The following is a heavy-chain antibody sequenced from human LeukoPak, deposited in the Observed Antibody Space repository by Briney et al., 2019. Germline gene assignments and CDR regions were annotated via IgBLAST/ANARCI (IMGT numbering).Heavy chain of an antibody. CDR1: GGSISSSSYY. CDR2: IYYSGST. V-gene: IGHV4-31*03. Sequence: SETLSLTCTVSGGSISSSSYYWGWIRQPPGKGLEWIGYIYYSGSTYYNPSLKSRVTISVDTSKNQFSLKLSSVTAADTAVYYCARDLGYCSGGSCYGAGWFDPWGQGTLVTVSS. CDR3: ARDLGYCSGGSCYGAGWFDP. J-gene: IGHJ5*02. D-gene: IGHD2-15*01.